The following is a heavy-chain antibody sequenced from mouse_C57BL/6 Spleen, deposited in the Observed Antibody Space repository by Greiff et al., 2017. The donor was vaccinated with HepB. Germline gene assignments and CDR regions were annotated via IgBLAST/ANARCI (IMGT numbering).Heavy chain of an antibody. V-gene: IGHV1-63*01. CDR3: ARHEAYYYAMDY. Sequence: QVQLQQSGAELVRPGPSVKMSCKASGYTFTNYWIGWAKQRPGHGLEWIGDIYPGGGYTNYNEKFKGKATLTADKSSSTAYMQFSSLTSEDSAIYYCARHEAYYYAMDYWGQGTSVTVSS. D-gene: IGHD6-1*01. CDR1: GYTFTNYW. J-gene: IGHJ4*01. CDR2: IYPGGGYT.